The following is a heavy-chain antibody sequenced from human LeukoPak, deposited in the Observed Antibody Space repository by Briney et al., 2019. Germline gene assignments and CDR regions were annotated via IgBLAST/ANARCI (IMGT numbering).Heavy chain of an antibody. J-gene: IGHJ4*02. Sequence: GGSLRLSCAASRFTFSDFSVNWVRQAPGKGLEWISYIAHDESGIYYAASVEGRFTISRDNARNSLYLQMNSLRAEDTAIYYCARDRHYAFDYWGQGTLVTFSS. D-gene: IGHD4-17*01. CDR2: IAHDESGI. CDR1: RFTFSDFS. V-gene: IGHV3-48*01. CDR3: ARDRHYAFDY.